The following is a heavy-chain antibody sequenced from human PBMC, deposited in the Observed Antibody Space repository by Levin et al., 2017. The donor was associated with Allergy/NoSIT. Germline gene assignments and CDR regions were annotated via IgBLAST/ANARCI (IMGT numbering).Heavy chain of an antibody. CDR3: AKDIWVGGSSSSNAFDI. CDR1: GFTFDDYA. CDR2: ISWNSGSI. Sequence: LSLTCAASGFTFDDYAMHWVRQAPGKGLEWVSGISWNSGSIGYADSVKGRFTISRDNAKNSLYLQMNSLRAEDTALYYCAKDIWVGGSSSSNAFDIWGQGTMVTVSS. V-gene: IGHV3-9*01. D-gene: IGHD6-6*01. J-gene: IGHJ3*02.